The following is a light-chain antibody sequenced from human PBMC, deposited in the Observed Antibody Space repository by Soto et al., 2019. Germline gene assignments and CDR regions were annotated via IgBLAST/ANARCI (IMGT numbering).Light chain of an antibody. V-gene: IGKV3-11*01. Sequence: IVLTQSPATLSLSPGERATLSCRASQSVSSYLAWYQQKTGQGPKLLIFATTTRATGIPARFSGSGSGTDFTLTISSLGPEDFAVYYCQQRTHWPPYTFGQGTRLEIK. CDR3: QQRTHWPPYT. J-gene: IGKJ2*01. CDR2: ATT. CDR1: QSVSSY.